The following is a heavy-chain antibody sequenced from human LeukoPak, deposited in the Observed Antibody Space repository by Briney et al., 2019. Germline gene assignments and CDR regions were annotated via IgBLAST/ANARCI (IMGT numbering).Heavy chain of an antibody. CDR3: ARRGSSNWYVDH. CDR2: ISSNGGST. V-gene: IGHV3-64*01. Sequence: PGGSLRLSCAASGFLFSSYAMHWVRQAPGKGLEYVSAISSNGGSTYYANSVKGRFTISRDNSKNTLYLQMGSLRAEDMAVYYCARRGSSNWYVDHWGQGTLVTVSS. D-gene: IGHD6-13*01. J-gene: IGHJ4*02. CDR1: GFLFSSYA.